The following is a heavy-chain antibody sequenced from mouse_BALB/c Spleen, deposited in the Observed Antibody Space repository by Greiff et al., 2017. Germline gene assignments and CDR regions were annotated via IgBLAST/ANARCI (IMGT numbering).Heavy chain of an antibody. CDR2: IDPENGNT. D-gene: IGHD4-1*01. Sequence: VQLKESGAELVRPGALVKLSCKASGFNIKDYYMHWVKQSPEQGLEWIGWIDPENGNTIYNPKFQGKASITSDTSSNTAYLQLSSLTSEDTAVYYCARSVTGTGFDYWGQGTTLTVSS. CDR1: GFNIKDYY. CDR3: ARSVTGTGFDY. V-gene: IGHV14-1*02. J-gene: IGHJ2*01.